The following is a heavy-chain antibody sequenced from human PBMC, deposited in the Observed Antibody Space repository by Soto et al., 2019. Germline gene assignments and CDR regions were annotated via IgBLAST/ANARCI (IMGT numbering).Heavy chain of an antibody. Sequence: GGSLRLSCAASGFTFSIYAMSWFRQAPGKGLEWVSAISGSGGSTYYADSVKGRFTISRDNSKSTLYLQMNSLRAEDTAVYYCAYSSTPFDYWGQGTLVTVSS. CDR2: ISGSGGST. D-gene: IGHD6-13*01. V-gene: IGHV3-23*01. CDR1: GFTFSIYA. J-gene: IGHJ4*02. CDR3: AYSSTPFDY.